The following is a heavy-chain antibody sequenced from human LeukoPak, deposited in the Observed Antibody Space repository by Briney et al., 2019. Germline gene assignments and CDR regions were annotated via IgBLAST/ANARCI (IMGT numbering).Heavy chain of an antibody. J-gene: IGHJ4*02. V-gene: IGHV3-23*01. CDR2: ISGSGGST. Sequence: GGSLRLSCAASGFTFSSYAMSWVRQDPGKGLEWVSAISGSGGSTYYADSVKGRFTISRDNSKNTLYLQMNSLRAEDTAVYYCAKGRAMEITMIVVVELAYWGQGTLVTVSS. D-gene: IGHD3-22*01. CDR1: GFTFSSYA. CDR3: AKGRAMEITMIVVVELAY.